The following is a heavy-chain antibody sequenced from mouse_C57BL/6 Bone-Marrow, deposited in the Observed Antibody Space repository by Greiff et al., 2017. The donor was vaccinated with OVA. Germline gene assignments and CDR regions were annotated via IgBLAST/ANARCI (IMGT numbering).Heavy chain of an antibody. CDR1: GYAFTNYL. J-gene: IGHJ1*03. V-gene: IGHV1-54*01. CDR2: INPGSGGT. Sequence: VQLQQSGAELVRPGTSVKVSCKASGYAFTNYLIEWVKQRPGQCLEWIGVINPGSGGTNSNEKFKGKATLTADKSSSTAYMQLSSLTSEDSAVYFCVYDGYYRGYFDVWGTGTTVTVSS. D-gene: IGHD2-3*01. CDR3: VYDGYYRGYFDV.